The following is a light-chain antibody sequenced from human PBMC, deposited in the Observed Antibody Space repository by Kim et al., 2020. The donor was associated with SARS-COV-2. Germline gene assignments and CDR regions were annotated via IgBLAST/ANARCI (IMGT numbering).Light chain of an antibody. V-gene: IGKV1-5*03. CDR2: MAS. Sequence: DIQMTQSPSTLSASVGDRVTITCRASQSISSWLAWYQQKPGKAPKLLLYMASTLESGVPSRFSGSGSGTEFTLTISSLHPDDSATYYCQQYNNYPATFGQGTKLEI. CDR1: QSISSW. CDR3: QQYNNYPAT. J-gene: IGKJ2*01.